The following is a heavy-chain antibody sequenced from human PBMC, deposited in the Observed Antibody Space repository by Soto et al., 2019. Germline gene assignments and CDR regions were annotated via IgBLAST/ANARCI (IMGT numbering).Heavy chain of an antibody. Sequence: QVQLVESGGGLVKPGGSLRLSCAASGFTFSDYYMSWIRQAPGKGLEWVSYISSSGATIYYADSVKGRFTISRDNAAKSLYLKMNSVGAEDTAVDYCARRKDRADCWGQGTLVTVSS. J-gene: IGHJ4*02. V-gene: IGHV3-11*01. D-gene: IGHD2-15*01. CDR1: GFTFSDYY. CDR3: ARRKDRADC. CDR2: ISSSGATI.